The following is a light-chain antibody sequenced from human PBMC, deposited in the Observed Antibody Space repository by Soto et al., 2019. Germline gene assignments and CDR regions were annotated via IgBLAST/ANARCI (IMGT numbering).Light chain of an antibody. J-gene: IGKJ4*01. CDR2: GAS. Sequence: IVMTQTPLSSPVTLGQPASISCRSSQSLVHSDGNTYLSWLQQRPGQPPRLLIYGASTRATGIPARFSGSGSGTEFTLTINSLQSEDFAIYYCQPYNNWPLTFGGGTKVDIK. CDR1: QSLVHSDGNTY. V-gene: IGKV2-24*01. CDR3: QPYNNWPLT.